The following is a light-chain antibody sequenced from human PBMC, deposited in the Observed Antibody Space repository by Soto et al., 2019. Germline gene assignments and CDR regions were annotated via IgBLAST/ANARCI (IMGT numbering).Light chain of an antibody. J-gene: IGKJ5*01. CDR3: QQYGSSPIT. V-gene: IGKV3-20*01. CDR2: DAS. CDR1: QSVSSSTY. Sequence: EIGVTQSPGTLSLSPGERATLSCRASQSVSSSTYLAWYQQKPGQAPRLLIYDASSRATGIPDRFSGSGSGTDFTLTISRLEPEDFALYYCQQYGSSPITFGQGTRLEIK.